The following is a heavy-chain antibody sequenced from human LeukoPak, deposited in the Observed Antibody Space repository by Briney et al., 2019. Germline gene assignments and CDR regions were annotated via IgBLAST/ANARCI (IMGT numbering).Heavy chain of an antibody. J-gene: IGHJ4*02. CDR3: AKDIAYDSSGYYSVFDY. Sequence: GGSLRLSCAASGFTFDDYAMHWVRHAPGKGLEWVSGISWNSGSIVYADSVKGRFTISRDNAKNSLYLQMNSLRAEDTALYYCAKDIAYDSSGYYSVFDYWGQGTLVTVSS. CDR1: GFTFDDYA. D-gene: IGHD3-22*01. CDR2: ISWNSGSI. V-gene: IGHV3-9*01.